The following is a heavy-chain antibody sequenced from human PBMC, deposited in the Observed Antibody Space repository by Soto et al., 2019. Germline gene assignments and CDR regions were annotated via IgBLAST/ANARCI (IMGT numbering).Heavy chain of an antibody. CDR1: GFTFSSYG. CDR2: ILYDGSKK. D-gene: IGHD6-19*01. J-gene: IGHJ6*02. CDR3: VKDGSSGWPYFDDMDV. V-gene: IGHV3-30*18. Sequence: QAQLVESGGGVVQPGRSLRLSCAASGFTFSSYGMHWVRQAPGKGLEWVAVILYDGSKKYYADSVKGRFTISRDNSKNTLYLQMSSLRAEDTALYYCVKDGSSGWPYFDDMDVWGQGTTVTVSS.